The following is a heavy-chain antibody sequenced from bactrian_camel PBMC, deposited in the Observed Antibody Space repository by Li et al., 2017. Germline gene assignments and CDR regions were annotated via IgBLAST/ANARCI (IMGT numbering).Heavy chain of an antibody. V-gene: IGHV3S1*01. Sequence: HVQLVESGGGSVQAGGSLRLSCAVSKYVYTSNCIGWFRQSPGKESEGVAAINTDGGRPAYANSVRGRFAISPDNAKNTLYLQMNGLKPEDTAMYYCAADYTHTVIAGCDSFHVIGGSAMDYWGEGTQVTVS. J-gene: IGHJ7*01. CDR1: KYVYTSNC. CDR2: INTDGGRP. D-gene: IGHD6*01.